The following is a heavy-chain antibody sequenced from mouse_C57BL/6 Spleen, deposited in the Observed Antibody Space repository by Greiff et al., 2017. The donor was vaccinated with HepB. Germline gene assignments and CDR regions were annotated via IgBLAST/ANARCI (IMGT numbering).Heavy chain of an antibody. CDR1: GYTFTSYW. CDR3: ARWTTVVATDY. V-gene: IGHV1-7*01. CDR2: INPSSGYT. Sequence: VQLQQSGAELAKPGASVKLSCKASGYTFTSYWMHWVKQRPGQGLEWIGYINPSSGYTKYNQKFKDKATLTADKSYSTAYMQLSSLTYEDSAVYYCARWTTVVATDYWGQGTTLTVSA. J-gene: IGHJ2*01. D-gene: IGHD1-1*01.